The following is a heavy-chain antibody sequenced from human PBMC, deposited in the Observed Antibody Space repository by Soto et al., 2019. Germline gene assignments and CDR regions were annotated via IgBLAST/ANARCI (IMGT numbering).Heavy chain of an antibody. Sequence: QEQLQQWGAGLLKPSETLSLTCAVYTGSFSGYYWSWIRQPPGKGLEWIGEINHSGSTKYNPSLTSRVTISVDTSKNQFSLKLSSVTAADTAVHYCARGTREGWYFDLWGRGTLVTVSS. CDR2: INHSGST. CDR1: TGSFSGYY. J-gene: IGHJ2*01. CDR3: ARGTREGWYFDL. V-gene: IGHV4-34*01.